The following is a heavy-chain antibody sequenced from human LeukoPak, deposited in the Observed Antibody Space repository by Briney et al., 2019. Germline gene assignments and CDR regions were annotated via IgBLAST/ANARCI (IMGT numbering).Heavy chain of an antibody. CDR2: IYYSGRT. V-gene: IGHV4-39*01. CDR3: ARRRYYDGSGYLE. D-gene: IGHD3-22*01. CDR1: GDSVSRSDSY. J-gene: IGHJ1*01. Sequence: SETLSLTCSVSGDSVSRSDSYWDWIRQPPGKGLEWIGTIYYSGRTYYRPSLKSRVTMSVDPSNNQFSLTLRSVTAADTAIYYCARRRYYDGSGYLEWGQGTLLSVSS.